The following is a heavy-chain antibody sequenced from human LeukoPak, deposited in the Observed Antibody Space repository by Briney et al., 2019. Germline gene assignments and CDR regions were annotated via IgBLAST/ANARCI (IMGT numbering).Heavy chain of an antibody. J-gene: IGHJ4*02. Sequence: GGSLRLSCVASGFTFSSYAMHWVRQAPGKGLEWVAVISYDGSSVKGRFIISRDNSKNTLYLQMNSLRVEDTAVYYCARDFDIAVAGIFDYRGQGTLVTVSS. V-gene: IGHV3-30*04. CDR3: ARDFDIAVAGIFDY. CDR2: ISYDG. CDR1: GFTFSSYA. D-gene: IGHD6-19*01.